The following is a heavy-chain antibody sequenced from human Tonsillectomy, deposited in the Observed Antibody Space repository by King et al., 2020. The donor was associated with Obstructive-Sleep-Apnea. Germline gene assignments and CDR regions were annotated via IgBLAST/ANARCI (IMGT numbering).Heavy chain of an antibody. CDR2: ILYDGSTQ. D-gene: IGHD3-16*01. Sequence: VQLVESGGGVVQPGRSLRLSCGASGFNFSTYGMHWVRQAPGKGLEWVAVILYDGSTQYFADSVKGRFTISRDNSKNTVHLQMNSLRSEDTALYYCARFAGSKAFDFWGQGTGVTVSS. J-gene: IGHJ4*02. CDR1: GFNFSTYG. CDR3: ARFAGSKAFDF. V-gene: IGHV3-30*03.